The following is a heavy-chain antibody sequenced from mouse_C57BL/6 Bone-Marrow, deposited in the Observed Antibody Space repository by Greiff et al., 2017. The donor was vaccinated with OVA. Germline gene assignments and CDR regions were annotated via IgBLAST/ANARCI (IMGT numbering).Heavy chain of an antibody. Sequence: EVQGVESGGGLVQPGGSMKLSCVASGFTFSNYWMNWVRQSPEKGLEWVAQIRLKSDNYATHYAESVKGRFTISRDDSKSSVYLQMNNLRAEDTGIYYCTRVLPWFAYWGQGTLVTVSA. V-gene: IGHV6-3*01. CDR3: TRVLPWFAY. J-gene: IGHJ3*01. CDR2: IRLKSDNYAT. CDR1: GFTFSNYW. D-gene: IGHD2-14*01.